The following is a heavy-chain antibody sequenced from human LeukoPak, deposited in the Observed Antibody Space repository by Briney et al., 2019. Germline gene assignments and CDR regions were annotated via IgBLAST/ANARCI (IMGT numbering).Heavy chain of an antibody. D-gene: IGHD3-22*01. V-gene: IGHV4-38-2*02. J-gene: IGHJ4*02. CDR2: IYHSGSA. CDR1: GYSISSGYY. Sequence: SETLSLTCGVSGYSISSGYYWGWIRQPPGKGLEWIGSIYHSGSAYYNPSLKSRVTISVDTSKNQSSLKLSSVTAADTAVYYCARDGPTYYYDNSGHYYDYWGQGTLVTVSS. CDR3: ARDGPTYYYDNSGHYYDY.